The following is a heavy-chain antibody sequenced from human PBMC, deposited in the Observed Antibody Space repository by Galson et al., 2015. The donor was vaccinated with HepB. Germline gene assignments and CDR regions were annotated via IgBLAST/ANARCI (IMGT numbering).Heavy chain of an antibody. CDR1: GYTFTSYD. CDR3: ARVFYDSSGYFYYYYYMDV. D-gene: IGHD3-22*01. J-gene: IGHJ6*03. CDR2: MNPNSGNT. Sequence: SVKVSCKASGYTFTSYDINWVRQATGQGLEWMGWMNPNSGNTGYAQKFQGRVTMTRNTSISTAYMELSSLRSEGTAVYYCARVFYDSSGYFYYYYYMDVWGRGTTVTVSS. V-gene: IGHV1-8*01.